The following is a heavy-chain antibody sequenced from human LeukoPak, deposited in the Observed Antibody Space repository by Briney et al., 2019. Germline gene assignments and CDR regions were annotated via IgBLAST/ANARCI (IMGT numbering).Heavy chain of an antibody. Sequence: GGSLRLSCAASGFTFSNYALSWVRQAPGKGLEWVSLISGSGGQKDYADSVKGRFTISRDNSGNTLNLQMDSLKAEDTAVFYCAKHVWTSVWFFDYWGQGTLVTVSS. J-gene: IGHJ4*02. V-gene: IGHV3-23*01. CDR1: GFTFSNYA. D-gene: IGHD6-19*01. CDR2: ISGSGGQK. CDR3: AKHVWTSVWFFDY.